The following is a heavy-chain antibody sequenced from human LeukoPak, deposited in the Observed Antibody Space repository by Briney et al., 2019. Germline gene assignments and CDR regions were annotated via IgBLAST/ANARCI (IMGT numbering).Heavy chain of an antibody. D-gene: IGHD6-13*01. CDR2: INPSGGST. Sequence: ASVKVSCKASGYTFTSYYMHWVRQAPGQGLEWMGLINPSGGSTNYAQKLQGRVTMTTDTSTSTAYMELRSLRSDDTAVYCCARGPRYSPVDWGQGTLVTVSS. J-gene: IGHJ4*02. V-gene: IGHV1-46*01. CDR3: ARGPRYSPVD. CDR1: GYTFTSYY.